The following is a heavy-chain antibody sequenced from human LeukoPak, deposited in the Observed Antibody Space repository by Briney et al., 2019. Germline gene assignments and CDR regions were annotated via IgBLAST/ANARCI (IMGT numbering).Heavy chain of an antibody. D-gene: IGHD1-1*01. V-gene: IGHV5-51*01. CDR3: ARTTHYYYGMDV. Sequence: GESLKISCKGSGYSFSTYWIAWVRQMPGKGLEWMGIIYPGDSDTRYSPSFQGQVTISADKPISTAYLQWTSLKASDTAVYYCARTTHYYYGMDVWGQGTTVTVSS. CDR1: GYSFSTYW. CDR2: IYPGDSDT. J-gene: IGHJ6*02.